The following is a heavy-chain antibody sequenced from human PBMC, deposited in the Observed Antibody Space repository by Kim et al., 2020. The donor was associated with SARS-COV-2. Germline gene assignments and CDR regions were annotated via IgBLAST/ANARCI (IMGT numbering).Heavy chain of an antibody. CDR3: ARARADIVVVIADYYYYMDV. Sequence: SVKVSCKASGGTFSSYAISWVRQAPGQGLEWMGGIIPIFGTANYAQKFQGRVTITADESTSTAYMELSSLRSEDTAVYYCARARADIVVVIADYYYYMDVWGKGTTVTVSS. CDR1: GGTFSSYA. J-gene: IGHJ6*03. CDR2: IIPIFGTA. D-gene: IGHD2-21*01. V-gene: IGHV1-69*13.